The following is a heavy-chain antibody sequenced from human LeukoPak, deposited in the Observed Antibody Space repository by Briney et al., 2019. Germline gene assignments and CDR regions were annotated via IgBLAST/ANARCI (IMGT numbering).Heavy chain of an antibody. Sequence: GGSLRLSCAASGFTFSNYEMNWVRQAPGKGLEWVSYISSRGSTKYYADSVKGRFTISRDNAKKSLYLQMNSLRAEDTAVYYCARDFRPVGYWGQGTLVTVSS. V-gene: IGHV3-48*03. J-gene: IGHJ4*02. CDR1: GFTFSNYE. CDR2: ISSRGSTK. D-gene: IGHD1-26*01. CDR3: ARDFRPVGY.